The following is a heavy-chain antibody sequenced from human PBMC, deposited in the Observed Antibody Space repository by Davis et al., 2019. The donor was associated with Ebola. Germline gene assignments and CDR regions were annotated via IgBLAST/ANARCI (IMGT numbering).Heavy chain of an antibody. CDR2: IYYSGST. CDR1: GGSISSYY. J-gene: IGHJ4*02. CDR3: SRGLPDY. V-gene: IGHV4-59*12. Sequence: MPSETLSLTCTVSGGSISSYYWSWIRQPPGKGLEWIGYIYYSGSTYYNPSLKSRVTISVDTSKNQFTLKLNSVTAADTAVYYCSRGLPDYWGQGTLVTVSS.